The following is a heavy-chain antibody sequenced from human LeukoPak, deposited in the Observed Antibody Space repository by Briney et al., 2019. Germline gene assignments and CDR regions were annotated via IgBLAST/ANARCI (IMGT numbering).Heavy chain of an antibody. V-gene: IGHV1-3*04. CDR3: ARGPRRLGYFDY. Sequence: ASVKVSCKASGYIFTSYPIHWVRQAPGQRLEWMGWINTGNGNTKYSQRFEGRVTVTTDTSAAAAYMELSSLRSEDTAVYYCARGPRRLGYFDYWGQGTLVTVSS. D-gene: IGHD3-16*01. CDR2: INTGNGNT. J-gene: IGHJ4*02. CDR1: GYIFTSYP.